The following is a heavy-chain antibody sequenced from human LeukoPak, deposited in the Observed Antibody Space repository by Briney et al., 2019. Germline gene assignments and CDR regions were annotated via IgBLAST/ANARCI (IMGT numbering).Heavy chain of an antibody. CDR1: GYTFTSYA. V-gene: IGHV7-4-1*02. D-gene: IGHD2-2*01. J-gene: IGHJ5*02. Sequence: ASVKVSCKASGYTFTSYAMNWVRQAPGQGLERMGWINTNTGNPTYAQGFTGRFVFSLDTSVSTAYLQISSLKAEDTAVYYCARGYCSSTSCYELNWFDPWGQGTLVTVSS. CDR3: ARGYCSSTSCYELNWFDP. CDR2: INTNTGNP.